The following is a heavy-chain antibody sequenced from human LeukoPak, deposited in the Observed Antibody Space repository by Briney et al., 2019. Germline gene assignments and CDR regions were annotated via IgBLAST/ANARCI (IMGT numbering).Heavy chain of an antibody. J-gene: IGHJ4*02. CDR3: ARVTMVRETFDY. V-gene: IGHV4-59*01. CDR1: GGSISSYY. CDR2: IYYSGST. Sequence: SETLSLTCTVSGGSISSYYWSWIRQPPGKGLEWIGYIYYSGSTNYNPSLKSRVTISVDTSKNQFSLKLSSVTAADTAVYYCARVTMVRETFDYWGQGTPVTVSS. D-gene: IGHD3-10*01.